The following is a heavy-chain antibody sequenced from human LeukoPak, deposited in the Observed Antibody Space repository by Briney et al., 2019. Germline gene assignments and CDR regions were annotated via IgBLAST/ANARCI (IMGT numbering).Heavy chain of an antibody. CDR3: AKGQGSGSYPFDY. CDR1: GFTFSSYA. J-gene: IGHJ4*02. CDR2: ISATAT. Sequence: KPGGSLRLSCAASGFTFSSYAMSWVRQAPGKGLEWVSLISATATYYADSVKGRFTISRDISRNTLYLQMNSLRADDTAVYYCAKGQGSGSYPFDYWGQGTLATVSS. V-gene: IGHV3-23*01. D-gene: IGHD3-16*02.